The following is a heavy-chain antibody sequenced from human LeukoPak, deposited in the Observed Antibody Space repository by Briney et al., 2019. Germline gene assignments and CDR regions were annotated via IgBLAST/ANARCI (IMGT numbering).Heavy chain of an antibody. J-gene: IGHJ3*02. CDR3: ARRLLTGGFDI. CDR1: GYSFTTYW. CDR2: IYPGDSDT. Sequence: PGESLKISCKGSGYSFTTYWIGWVRQMPGKGLEWMGTIYPGDSDTRYSPSFKGQVTISADKSINTAYLQWNSLKASDAAMYYCARRLLTGGFDIWGQGTMVTVSS. D-gene: IGHD1-26*01. V-gene: IGHV5-51*01.